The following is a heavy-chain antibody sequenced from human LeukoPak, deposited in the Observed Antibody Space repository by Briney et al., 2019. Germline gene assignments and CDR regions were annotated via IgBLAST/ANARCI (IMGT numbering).Heavy chain of an antibody. V-gene: IGHV4-59*01. CDR2: VHYSGTT. CDR1: DGSITNYD. D-gene: IGHD3-22*01. CDR3: TRDSSGYYHSWFDP. J-gene: IGHJ5*02. Sequence: SSETLSLTCTVSDGSITNYDWSWVRQPPGKGLEFIGHVHYSGTTNYNPSLKSRVTISVDTSKNQFSLKLSSVTAADTAVYYCTRDSSGYYHSWFDPWGQGTLVTVSS.